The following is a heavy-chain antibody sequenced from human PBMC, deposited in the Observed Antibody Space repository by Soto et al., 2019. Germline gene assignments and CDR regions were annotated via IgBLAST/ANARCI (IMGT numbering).Heavy chain of an antibody. D-gene: IGHD3-10*01. CDR3: ARCGERYYYGSGSYYPLDY. V-gene: IGHV1-46*03. Sequence: QVQLVQSGAEVTKPGASVKVSCKASGYTFTSYYMHWVRQAPGQGLEWMGIINPSGGSTSYAQKFRGRVTMTRDTSTSTVYMELSSLRSEDTAVYYCARCGERYYYGSGSYYPLDYWGQGTLVTVSS. CDR2: INPSGGST. CDR1: GYTFTSYY. J-gene: IGHJ4*02.